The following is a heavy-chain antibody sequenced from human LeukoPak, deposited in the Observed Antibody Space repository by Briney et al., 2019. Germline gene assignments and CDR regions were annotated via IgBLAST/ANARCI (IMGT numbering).Heavy chain of an antibody. CDR1: GFTFSNYG. J-gene: IGHJ4*02. V-gene: IGHV3-23*01. Sequence: PGGSLRLSCAGAGFTFSNYGMSWVRQAPGKGLEWVSVIIGSGGSTLDADSVKGRFTISRDNSKNTLYLQMNNLRAEDTAVYYCASCGGDFYSPCDYWGQGTLVTVSS. CDR3: ASCGGDFYSPCDY. CDR2: IIGSGGST. D-gene: IGHD2-21*01.